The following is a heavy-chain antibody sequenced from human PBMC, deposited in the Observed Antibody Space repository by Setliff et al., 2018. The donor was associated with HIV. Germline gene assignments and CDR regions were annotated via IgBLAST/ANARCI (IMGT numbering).Heavy chain of an antibody. CDR3: ARQPHDFDSSGYYGDAFDI. Sequence: SETLSLTCIVSGVSTISSSSSYYWGWIRQPPGKGLEWIGYISHSGITYYNPSLKSRVTISVDTSKNHFSLRLSSVTAADTAVYYCARQPHDFDSSGYYGDAFDIWGQGTMVTVSS. D-gene: IGHD3-22*01. CDR1: GVSTISSSSSYY. J-gene: IGHJ3*02. V-gene: IGHV4-39*01. CDR2: ISHSGIT.